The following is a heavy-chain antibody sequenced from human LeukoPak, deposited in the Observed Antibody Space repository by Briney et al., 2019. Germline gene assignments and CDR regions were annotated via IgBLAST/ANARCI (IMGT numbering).Heavy chain of an antibody. Sequence: SETLSLTCGVSGGSISSNKWWSWVRQPPGKGLEWIGEINHSGSTNYNPSLKSRVTISVDTSKNQFSLKLSSVTAADTAVYYCARRRVLRYFGNWGQGTLVTVSS. J-gene: IGHJ4*02. CDR3: ARRRVLRYFGN. CDR1: GGSISSNKW. V-gene: IGHV4-4*02. D-gene: IGHD3-9*01. CDR2: INHSGST.